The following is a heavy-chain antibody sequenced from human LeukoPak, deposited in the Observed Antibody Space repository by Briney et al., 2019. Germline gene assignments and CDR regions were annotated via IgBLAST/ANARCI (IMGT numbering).Heavy chain of an antibody. CDR1: SGSINNHY. Sequence: SETLSLTCIVSSGSINNHYGSWIRQPPGKGLEWIGYIYNSWNTNYNPSLQSRVTISMDASRKQFSLNLTSVTAADTAVCYCARDQIGYGLDYWGQGTQVTVSS. D-gene: IGHD5-18*01. CDR2: IYNSWNT. V-gene: IGHV4-59*11. J-gene: IGHJ4*02. CDR3: ARDQIGYGLDY.